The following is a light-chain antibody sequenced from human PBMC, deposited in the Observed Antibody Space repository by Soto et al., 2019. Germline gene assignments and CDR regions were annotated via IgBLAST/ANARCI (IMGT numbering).Light chain of an antibody. CDR1: QNIKTN. Sequence: DTVMTQSPGTLSVSQGERATLSFRASQNIKTNLAWYQHKPGQAPRLLIYGASTRATGIPAKFSGGGSGTEFTLTISSLQSEDFAIYYCQQYKNGWTFGQGTKVDIK. CDR3: QQYKNGWT. V-gene: IGKV3-15*01. J-gene: IGKJ1*01. CDR2: GAS.